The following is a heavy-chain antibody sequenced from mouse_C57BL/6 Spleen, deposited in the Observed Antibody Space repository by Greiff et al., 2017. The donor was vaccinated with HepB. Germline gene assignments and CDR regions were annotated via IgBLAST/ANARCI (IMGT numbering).Heavy chain of an antibody. CDR1: GFTFSSYG. CDR2: ISSGGSYT. Sequence: EVQLLESGGDLVKPGGSLKLSCAASGFTFSSYGMSWVRQTPEKRLEWVATISSGGSYTYYPDSVKGRSTISRDNAKNTLYLHMSGLKSEDTAMYYCTRHGNYFDVWGTGTTVTVSS. CDR3: TRHGNYFDV. V-gene: IGHV5-6*01. J-gene: IGHJ1*03.